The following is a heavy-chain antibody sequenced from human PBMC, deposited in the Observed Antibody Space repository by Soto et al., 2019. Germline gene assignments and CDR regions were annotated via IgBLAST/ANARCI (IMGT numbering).Heavy chain of an antibody. J-gene: IGHJ3*01. Sequence: PSETLSLTCTVSGGSVSSGSYYWSWIRQPPGKGLEWIGYIYYSGSTNYNPSLKSRVTISVDTSKNQFSLKLSSVTAADTAVYYCARFEYGDYYSTDAIDFWGQGIMVTVSS. CDR2: IYYSGST. V-gene: IGHV4-61*01. D-gene: IGHD4-17*01. CDR1: GGSVSSGSYY. CDR3: ARFEYGDYYSTDAIDF.